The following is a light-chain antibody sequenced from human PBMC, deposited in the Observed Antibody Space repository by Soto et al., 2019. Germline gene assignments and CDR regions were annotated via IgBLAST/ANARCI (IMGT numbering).Light chain of an antibody. Sequence: DIQMTHSPSTLSGSVGDRVTITCRASQSISSYLNWYQQKRGEAPKLLIYAASRLQSGVPSRFSGSGSGTDFTLTISSLQPEDFATYYCQQSYNTPRTFGQGTKVDNK. CDR1: QSISSY. V-gene: IGKV1-39*01. J-gene: IGKJ1*01. CDR2: AAS. CDR3: QQSYNTPRT.